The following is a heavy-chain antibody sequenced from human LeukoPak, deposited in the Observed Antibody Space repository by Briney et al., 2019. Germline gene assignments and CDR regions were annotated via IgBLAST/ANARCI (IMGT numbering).Heavy chain of an antibody. D-gene: IGHD1-14*01. J-gene: IGHJ4*02. CDR3: ARGRARLEPHY. Sequence: SETLSLTCAVYGGSFSGYYWSWIRQPPGKGLEWIGEINHSGSTNYNPSLKSRVTISVDTSKNQFSLKLSSVTAADTAVYYCARGRARLEPHYWGQGTLVSVSS. CDR1: GGSFSGYY. CDR2: INHSGST. V-gene: IGHV4-34*01.